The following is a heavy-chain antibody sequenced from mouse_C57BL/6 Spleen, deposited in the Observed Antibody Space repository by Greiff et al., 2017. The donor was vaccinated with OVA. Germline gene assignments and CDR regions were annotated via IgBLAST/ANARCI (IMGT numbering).Heavy chain of an antibody. Sequence: VKLVESGAELVRPGASVTLSCKASGYTFTVYEMHWVKQTPVHGLEWIGAIDPETGSTAYNQKFKGKAILTADKSSSTAYMELRSLTSEDSAVYYCTKGDYSNYGGLDYWGQGTTLTVSS. V-gene: IGHV1-15*01. CDR2: IDPETGST. D-gene: IGHD2-5*01. CDR1: GYTFTVYE. J-gene: IGHJ2*01. CDR3: TKGDYSNYGGLDY.